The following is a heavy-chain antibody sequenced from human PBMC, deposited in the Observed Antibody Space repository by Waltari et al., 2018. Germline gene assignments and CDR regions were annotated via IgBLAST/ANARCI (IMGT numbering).Heavy chain of an antibody. D-gene: IGHD3-10*01. CDR2: INPNSGGT. Sequence: QVQLVQSGAEVKKPGASVKVSCKSSGYTFTGYYMHWVRQAPGQGLEWMGRINPNSGGTNYAQKFQGRVTMTRDTSISTAYMELSRLRSDDTAVYYCARGLLLGEDLRGSDYWGQGTLVTVSS. V-gene: IGHV1-2*06. CDR3: ARGLLLGEDLRGSDY. J-gene: IGHJ4*02. CDR1: GYTFTGYY.